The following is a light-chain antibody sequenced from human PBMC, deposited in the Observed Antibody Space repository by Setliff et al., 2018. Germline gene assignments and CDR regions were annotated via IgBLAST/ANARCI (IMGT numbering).Light chain of an antibody. V-gene: IGLV2-14*01. CDR2: DVS. CDR3: SSYTSSSTVV. CDR1: SSDVGGYNY. Sequence: QSVLTQPASVSGSPGQSITISCTGTSSDVGGYNYVSWYQQHPGKAPKLMIYDVSKRPSGVSNRFSGSKSGNTAPLTISGLQAEDEADYYCSSYTSSSTVVFGGGTKVTVL. J-gene: IGLJ2*01.